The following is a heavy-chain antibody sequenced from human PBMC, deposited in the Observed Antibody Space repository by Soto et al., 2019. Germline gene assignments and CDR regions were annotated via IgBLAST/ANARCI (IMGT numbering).Heavy chain of an antibody. CDR2: IYHSGST. J-gene: IGHJ5*02. D-gene: IGHD3-10*01. V-gene: IGHV4-30-2*01. CDR1: GGSISSGGYS. CDR3: AREVEWFGELLYNWFDP. Sequence: SETLSLTCAVSGGSISSGGYSWSWIRQPPGKGLEWIGYIYHSGSTYYYPSLKSRVTISVDRSKNQFSLKLSSVTAADTAVYYCAREVEWFGELLYNWFDPWGQGTLVTVSS.